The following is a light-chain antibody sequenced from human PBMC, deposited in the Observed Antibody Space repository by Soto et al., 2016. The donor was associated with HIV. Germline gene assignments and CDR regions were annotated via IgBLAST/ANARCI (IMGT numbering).Light chain of an antibody. J-gene: IGLJ3*02. Sequence: SYVVTQPPSVSVAPGQTARITCGGINIGSKSVHWYQQKPGQAPVLVIYDDRDRPSGIPERFSGSNSGSTATLTINRVEAEDEADFYCQVWDSHNDPWVFGGRDQADRP. CDR3: QVWDSHNDPWV. CDR2: DDR. CDR1: NIGSKS. V-gene: IGLV3-21*02.